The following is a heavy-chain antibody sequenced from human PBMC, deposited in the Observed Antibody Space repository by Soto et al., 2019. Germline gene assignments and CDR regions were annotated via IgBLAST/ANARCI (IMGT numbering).Heavy chain of an antibody. CDR2: IVVGSGNT. V-gene: IGHV1-58*01. CDR3: ARVWSSGWAFDY. Sequence: GASVKVSCKASGFTFTSSAVQWVRQARGQRLEWIGWIVVGSGNTNYAQKFQERVTITRDMSTSTAYMELSSLRSEDTAVYYCARVWSSGWAFDYWGQGTLVTVSS. CDR1: GFTFTSSA. J-gene: IGHJ4*02. D-gene: IGHD6-19*01.